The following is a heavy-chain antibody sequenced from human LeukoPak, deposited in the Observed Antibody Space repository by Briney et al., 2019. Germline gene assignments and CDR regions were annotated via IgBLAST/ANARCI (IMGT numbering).Heavy chain of an antibody. D-gene: IGHD5-24*01. CDR2: IWYDGSNK. Sequence: GGSLRLSCAASGFTFSSYGMHWVRQAPGKGLEWVAVIWYDGSNKYYADSVKGRFTISRDNSKNTLYLQMNSLRAEGTAVYYCAKEGNNQDYYYYMDVWGKGTTVTVSS. J-gene: IGHJ6*03. V-gene: IGHV3-33*06. CDR3: AKEGNNQDYYYYMDV. CDR1: GFTFSSYG.